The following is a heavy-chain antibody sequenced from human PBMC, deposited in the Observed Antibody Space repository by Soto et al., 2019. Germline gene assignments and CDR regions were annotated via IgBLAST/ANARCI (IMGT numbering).Heavy chain of an antibody. CDR1: GFTFSDYY. V-gene: IGHV3-11*01. CDR3: ARDVRPGTSSYYYMDV. CDR2: VSRGGTTI. D-gene: IGHD1-1*01. J-gene: IGHJ6*03. Sequence: QVQLVESGGGLVKPGGSLRLSCAASGFTFSDYYMNWIRQSPGKGLEWVAYVSRGGTTIYYADSVKGRFTISRNNAKNSLYMQMNSLRAEDTAVDYCARDVRPGTSSYYYMDVWGEGTTVTVSS.